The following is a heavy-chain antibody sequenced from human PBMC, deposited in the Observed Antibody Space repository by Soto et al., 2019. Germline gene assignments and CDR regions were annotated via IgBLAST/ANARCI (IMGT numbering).Heavy chain of an antibody. J-gene: IGHJ4*02. CDR1: GFIFNAYA. Sequence: EVQLLESGGGLVQPGGSLRLSCAASGFIFNAYALTWARQAPGKGREWVSAIGGSGGNTYYAASVKGRFTISRDNSKDTVDLEMNRLRVDDTAVYFCARVASDYINSADHWGQGILVTVSS. CDR3: ARVASDYINSADH. CDR2: IGGSGGNT. V-gene: IGHV3-23*01. D-gene: IGHD4-4*01.